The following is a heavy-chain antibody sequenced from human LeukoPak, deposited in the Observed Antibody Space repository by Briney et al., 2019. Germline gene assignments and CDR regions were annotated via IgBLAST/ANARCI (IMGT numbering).Heavy chain of an antibody. V-gene: IGHV4-31*03. CDR1: GGSISSGGYY. CDR3: ARDLASITMIDGAFDI. CDR2: IYYSGST. D-gene: IGHD3-22*01. Sequence: SQTLSLTCTVSGGSISSGGYYWSWISQHPGKGLEWIGYIYYSGSTYYNPSLKSRVTISVDTSKNQFSLKLSSVTAADTAVYYCARDLASITMIDGAFDIWGQGTMVTVSS. J-gene: IGHJ3*02.